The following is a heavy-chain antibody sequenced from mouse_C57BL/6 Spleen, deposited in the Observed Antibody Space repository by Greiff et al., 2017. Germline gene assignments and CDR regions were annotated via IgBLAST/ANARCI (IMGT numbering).Heavy chain of an antibody. CDR3: ARGTTVVAGPYAMDY. CDR1: GYTFTSYG. D-gene: IGHD1-1*01. J-gene: IGHJ4*01. V-gene: IGHV1-81*01. Sequence: VQLQQSGAELARPGASVKLSCKASGYTFTSYGISWVKQRTGQGLEWIGEIYPRSGNTYYNEKFNGKATLTADKSSSRAYMELRSLTSEDSAVYFCARGTTVVAGPYAMDYWGQGTSVTVSS. CDR2: IYPRSGNT.